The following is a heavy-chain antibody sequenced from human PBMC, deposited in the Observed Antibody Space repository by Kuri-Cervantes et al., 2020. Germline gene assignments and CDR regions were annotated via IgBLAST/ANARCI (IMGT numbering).Heavy chain of an antibody. J-gene: IGHJ3*02. CDR3: ARRQPSEAFDI. Sequence: NVSCKGSGYSFTSYWIGWVRQMPGKGLEWMGIIYPGDSDTRYSPSFQGQVTISADKSISTAYLQWSSLKASDTAMYYCARRQPSEAFDIWGQGTMVTVSS. D-gene: IGHD6-13*01. V-gene: IGHV5-51*01. CDR1: GYSFTSYW. CDR2: IYPGDSDT.